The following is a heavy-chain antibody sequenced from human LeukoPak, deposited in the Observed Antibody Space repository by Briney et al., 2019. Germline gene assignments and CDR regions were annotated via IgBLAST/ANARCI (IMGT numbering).Heavy chain of an antibody. CDR3: ARDSRFLEWSRFGYYYYMDV. D-gene: IGHD3-3*01. J-gene: IGHJ6*03. Sequence: GASVKVSCKASGGTFSSYAISWVRQAPGQGLEWMGGIIPIFGTANYAQKFQGRVTITADESTSTAYMELSSLRSEDTAVYYCARDSRFLEWSRFGYYYYMDVWGKGTTVTVSS. CDR2: IIPIFGTA. V-gene: IGHV1-69*13. CDR1: GGTFSSYA.